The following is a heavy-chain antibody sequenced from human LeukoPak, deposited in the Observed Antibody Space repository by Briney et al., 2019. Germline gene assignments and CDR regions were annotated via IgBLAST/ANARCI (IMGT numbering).Heavy chain of an antibody. V-gene: IGHV3-74*01. CDR1: GFTFSSYW. CDR2: ISGDGGST. Sequence: PGGSLRLSCAASGFTFSSYWMHWVRQAAGKGLVWVSRISGDGGSTSYVDSGKGRFTISRDNAKNTLYLQMNSRRAGDTAVYYCARDSGHRGDFWGQGTLVTVSS. CDR3: ARDSGHRGDF. J-gene: IGHJ4*02. D-gene: IGHD5-24*01.